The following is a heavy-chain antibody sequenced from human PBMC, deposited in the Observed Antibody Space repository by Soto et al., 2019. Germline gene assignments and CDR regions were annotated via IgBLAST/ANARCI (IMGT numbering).Heavy chain of an antibody. Sequence: ASVKVSCKASGYTFTGYYMHWVRQAPGQGLEWMGWINPNSGGTNYAQKFQGWVTMTRDTSISTAYMELSRLRSDDTAVYYCARDGITGTTTLVYYYYYMSVWGKGTTVTVSS. CDR1: GYTFTGYY. D-gene: IGHD1-7*01. CDR2: INPNSGGT. J-gene: IGHJ6*03. V-gene: IGHV1-2*04. CDR3: ARDGITGTTTLVYYYYYMSV.